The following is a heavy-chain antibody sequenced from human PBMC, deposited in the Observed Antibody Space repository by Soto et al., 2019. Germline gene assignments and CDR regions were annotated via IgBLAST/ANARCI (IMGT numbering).Heavy chain of an antibody. D-gene: IGHD3-16*01. CDR1: RGSMSSSDW. V-gene: IGHV4-4*02. Sequence: QLQESGPGLVEPSGTLSLTCAVSRGSMSSSDWWRWVRQAPGKGLEWIGETYHSGNTNYNPSLKSRDTLAVDNSKNQFSLTLTSVTAADTGVYYCATWGSTAFDIWGQGTMVTVSS. CDR2: TYHSGNT. CDR3: ATWGSTAFDI. J-gene: IGHJ3*02.